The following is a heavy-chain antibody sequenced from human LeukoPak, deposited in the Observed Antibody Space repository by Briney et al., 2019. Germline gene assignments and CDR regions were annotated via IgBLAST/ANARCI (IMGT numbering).Heavy chain of an antibody. CDR2: IYYSGST. J-gene: IGHJ4*02. D-gene: IGHD7-27*01. Sequence: TSETLSLTCAVYGGSFSGYYWSWIRQHPGKGLEWIGYIYYSGSTYYNPSLKSRVTISVDTSKNQFSLKLSSVTAADTAVYYCAGGGEGYFDYWGQGTLVTVSS. CDR1: GGSFSGYY. CDR3: AGGGEGYFDY. V-gene: IGHV4-34*01.